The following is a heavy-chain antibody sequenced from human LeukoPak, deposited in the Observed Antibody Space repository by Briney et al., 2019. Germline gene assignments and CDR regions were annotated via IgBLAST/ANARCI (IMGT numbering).Heavy chain of an antibody. CDR2: IYYSGST. D-gene: IGHD3-22*01. Sequence: SETLSLTCTVSGGSISNYYWSWIRQPPGKGLEWIGYIYYSGSTNYNPSLKSRVTISVDTSKNQFSLKLSSVTAADTAVYYCARAAYDSSGYIDYWGQGTLVTVSS. CDR3: ARAAYDSSGYIDY. J-gene: IGHJ4*02. CDR1: GGSISNYY. V-gene: IGHV4-59*01.